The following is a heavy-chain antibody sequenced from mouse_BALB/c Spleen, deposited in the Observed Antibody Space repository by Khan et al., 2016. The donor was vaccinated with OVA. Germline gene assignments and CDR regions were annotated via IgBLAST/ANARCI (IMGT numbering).Heavy chain of an antibody. CDR3: ARPYDSSHYFDY. Sequence: QVQLQQSGAELVRPGASVNLSCKTSGYIFTSYWIHWVKQRSGQGLEWIARIYPGTVSTYYNEKFKGKATLTADKSSSTAYMQLSSLKSEDSAVYSCARPYDSSHYFDYWGQGTTLTVSS. D-gene: IGHD1-1*01. J-gene: IGHJ2*01. V-gene: IGHV1S132*01. CDR1: GYIFTSYW. CDR2: IYPGTVST.